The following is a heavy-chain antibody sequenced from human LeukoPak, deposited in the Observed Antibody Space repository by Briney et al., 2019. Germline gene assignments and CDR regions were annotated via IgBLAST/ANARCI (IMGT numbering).Heavy chain of an antibody. Sequence: GASVKVSCKASGYTFTGYYMHWVRQAPGQGLEWMGWINPNSGGTNYAQKFQGRVTMTRDTSISTAYMELSRLRSDGTAVYYCARAPVSYYDFWSGYSSPLDYWGQGTLVTVSS. J-gene: IGHJ4*02. CDR2: INPNSGGT. CDR3: ARAPVSYYDFWSGYSSPLDY. V-gene: IGHV1-2*02. D-gene: IGHD3-3*01. CDR1: GYTFTGYY.